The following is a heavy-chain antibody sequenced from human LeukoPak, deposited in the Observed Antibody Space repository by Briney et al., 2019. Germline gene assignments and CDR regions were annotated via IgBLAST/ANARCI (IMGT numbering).Heavy chain of an antibody. J-gene: IGHJ4*02. Sequence: PSETLPLTCTVSGGSISSSSYYWGWIRQPPGKGLEWIGSIYYSGSTYYNPSLKSRVTLSVDTSKNQFSLKLSSVTAADTAVYYCARRYSSSWYEYFDYWGQGTLVTVSS. CDR3: ARRYSSSWYEYFDY. D-gene: IGHD6-13*01. V-gene: IGHV4-39*01. CDR2: IYYSGST. CDR1: GGSISSSSYY.